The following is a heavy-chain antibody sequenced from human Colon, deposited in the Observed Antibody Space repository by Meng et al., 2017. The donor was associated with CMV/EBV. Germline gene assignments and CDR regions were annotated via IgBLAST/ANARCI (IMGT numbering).Heavy chain of an antibody. CDR2: MNPNSGNT. V-gene: IGHV1-8*01. CDR3: ARFDMGDSSSSPYYYYGMDV. D-gene: IGHD6-6*01. J-gene: IGHJ6*02. Sequence: ASVTVSCKASGYTFTSYDINWVRQATGQGLEWMGWMNPNSGNTGDAQKFQGRVTMTRNTSISTAYMELSSLRSEDTAVYYCARFDMGDSSSSPYYYYGMDVWGQGTTVTVSS. CDR1: GYTFTSYD.